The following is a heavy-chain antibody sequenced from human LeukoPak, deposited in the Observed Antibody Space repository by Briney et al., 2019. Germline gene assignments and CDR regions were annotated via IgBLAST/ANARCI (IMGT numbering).Heavy chain of an antibody. CDR1: GGSISSSSYY. CDR3: ARHRGYSYGFTYYFDY. CDR2: IYYSGST. Sequence: PSETLSLTCTVSGGSISSSSYYWGWIRQPPGKGLEWIGSIYYSGSTYYNPSLKSRVTISVDTSKNQFSLRLSSVTAADTAVYYCARHRGYSYGFTYYFDYWGQGTLVTDSS. D-gene: IGHD5-18*01. V-gene: IGHV4-39*01. J-gene: IGHJ4*02.